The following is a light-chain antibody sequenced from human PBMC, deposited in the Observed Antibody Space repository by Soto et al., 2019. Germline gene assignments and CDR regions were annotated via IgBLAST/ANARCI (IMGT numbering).Light chain of an antibody. CDR1: QGISSY. CDR3: QQYDSYPLT. V-gene: IGKV1-8*01. CDR2: AAS. J-gene: IGKJ1*01. Sequence: AIRMTQSPCSLSSSPGDRVTLTCRASQGISSYLAWYQQKPAKAPRLLIYAASTLPSGVPSRFSGSGSGTDFTLTISCLESEDFATYYCQQYDSYPLTFGQGTKVDIK.